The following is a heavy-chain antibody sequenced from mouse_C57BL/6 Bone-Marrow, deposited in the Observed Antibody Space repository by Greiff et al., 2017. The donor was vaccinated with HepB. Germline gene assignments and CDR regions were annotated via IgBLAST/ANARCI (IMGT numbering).Heavy chain of an antibody. D-gene: IGHD2-2*01. J-gene: IGHJ2*01. Sequence: VKLVESGAELVRPGASVTLSCKASGYTFTDYEMHWVKQTPVHGLEWIGAIDPETGGTAYNQKFKGKAILTADKSSSTAYMELRSLTSEDSAVYYCTKEGGVTGYFDYWGQGTTLTVSS. CDR3: TKEGGVTGYFDY. CDR1: GYTFTDYE. CDR2: IDPETGGT. V-gene: IGHV1-15*01.